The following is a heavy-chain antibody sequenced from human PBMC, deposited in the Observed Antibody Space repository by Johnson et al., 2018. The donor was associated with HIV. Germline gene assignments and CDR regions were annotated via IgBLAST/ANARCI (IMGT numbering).Heavy chain of an antibody. CDR2: ITWNSGSI. CDR1: GFTFDDHA. V-gene: IGHV3-9*01. J-gene: IGHJ3*02. CDR3: AKDLSPYSSGWYDAFDI. Sequence: VQLVESGGGLVQPGRSLRLSCAASGFTFDDHAMHWVRQAPGKGLEWVSGITWNSGSIGYADSVRGRFTISRDNAKNSLYLQMNSLRAEDTAVYYCAKDLSPYSSGWYDAFDIRGQGTMVTVSS. D-gene: IGHD6-19*01.